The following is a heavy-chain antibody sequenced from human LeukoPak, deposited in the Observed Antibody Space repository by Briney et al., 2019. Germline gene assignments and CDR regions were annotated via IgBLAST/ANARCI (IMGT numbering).Heavy chain of an antibody. J-gene: IGHJ5*02. CDR3: ARGGIGYCSSTSCYKRNWFDP. CDR2: INHSGST. D-gene: IGHD2-2*02. CDR1: GGSFSGYY. V-gene: IGHV4-34*01. Sequence: SETLSLTCAVYGGSFSGYYWSWIRQPPGKGLEWIGEINHSGSTNYNPSLKSRVTISVDTSKNQFSLKLSPVTAADTAVYYCARGGIGYCSSTSCYKRNWFDPWGQGTLVTVSS.